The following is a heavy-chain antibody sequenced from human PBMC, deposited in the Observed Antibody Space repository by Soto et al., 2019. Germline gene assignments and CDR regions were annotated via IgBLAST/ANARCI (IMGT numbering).Heavy chain of an antibody. CDR2: VYYSGTT. V-gene: IGHV4-61*08. CDR1: GGSIDSGDYY. CDR3: ALDVIARHKYIDS. D-gene: IGHD2-21*01. J-gene: IGHJ5*01. Sequence: SGNPSLTCTVSGGSIDSGDYYWSWIRQPPGKGLEWIGYVYYSGTTNYNPFLKSRVTLSLDKSKNQFSLKMNSVTAADTAVYYCALDVIARHKYIDSWGQGPLVSVS.